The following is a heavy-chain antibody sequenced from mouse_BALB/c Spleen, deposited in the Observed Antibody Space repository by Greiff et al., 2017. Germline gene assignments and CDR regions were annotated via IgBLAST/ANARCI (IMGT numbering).Heavy chain of an antibody. Sequence: EVMLVESGGGLVQPGGSRKLSCAASGFTFSSFGMHWVRQAPEKGLEWVAYISSGSSTIYYADTVKGRFTISRDNPKNTLFLQMTSLRSEDTAMYYCERRATTGKGYRYFDVWGAGTTVTVSS. CDR1: GFTFSSFG. CDR2: ISSGSSTI. V-gene: IGHV5-17*02. J-gene: IGHJ1*01. D-gene: IGHD1-1*01. CDR3: ERRATTGKGYRYFDV.